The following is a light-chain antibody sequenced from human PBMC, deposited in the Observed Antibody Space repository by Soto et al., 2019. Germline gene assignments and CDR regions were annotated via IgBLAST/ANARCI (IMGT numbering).Light chain of an antibody. J-gene: IGLJ3*02. CDR3: QSYGVATQV. V-gene: IGLV6-57*02. CDR1: SGSIASNY. CDR2: RNN. Sequence: NFMLTQPHSVSESPGKTVTISCTGSSGSIASNYVQWYQQRPGGAPTTVIYRNNQRPSGVPDRFSASIDSSSNSASLTISGLKTDDEADYYCQSYGVATQVFGGGTKLTVL.